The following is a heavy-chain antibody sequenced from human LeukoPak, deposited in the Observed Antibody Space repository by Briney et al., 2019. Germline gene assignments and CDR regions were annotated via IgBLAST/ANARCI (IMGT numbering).Heavy chain of an antibody. D-gene: IGHD3-10*01. J-gene: IGHJ4*02. CDR2: ISSSSRTI. V-gene: IGHV3-48*01. Sequence: GGSLRLSCAASGFSFSSFSMNWVRQAPGKGLQWLSYISSSSRTIYYADSVKGRLTISRDNVKNSVYLQMNSLRAEDTAVYYCARLSGSFRLDYWGQGTLITVSS. CDR1: GFSFSSFS. CDR3: ARLSGSFRLDY.